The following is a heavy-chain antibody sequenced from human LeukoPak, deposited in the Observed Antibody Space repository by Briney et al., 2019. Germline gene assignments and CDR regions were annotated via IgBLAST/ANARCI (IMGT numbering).Heavy chain of an antibody. CDR2: INHSGST. CDR3: ARGRSYYDSSGYYYVY. Sequence: PSETLSLTCAVYGGSFSGYYWSWVRQPPGKGLEWVGEINHSGSTNYNPSLKSRVTISVDTSKNQFSLKLSSVTAADTAVYYCARGRSYYDSSGYYYVYWGQGTLVTVSS. V-gene: IGHV4-34*01. D-gene: IGHD3-22*01. J-gene: IGHJ4*02. CDR1: GGSFSGYY.